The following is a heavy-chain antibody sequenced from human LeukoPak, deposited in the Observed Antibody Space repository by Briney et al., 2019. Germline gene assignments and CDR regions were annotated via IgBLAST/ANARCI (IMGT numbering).Heavy chain of an antibody. CDR1: GCTFSNYA. V-gene: IGHV3-30*04. Sequence: PGGSLRLSCAVSGCTFSNYAMHWVRQAPGKGLEWVALISYDGRNKYYADSVKGRFTASRDNAKSTLYLQMNSLRGEDTAVYYCARDPALYCTGGSCREYYFDYWGQGALVTVSS. CDR3: ARDPALYCTGGSCREYYFDY. J-gene: IGHJ4*02. D-gene: IGHD2-15*01. CDR2: ISYDGRNK.